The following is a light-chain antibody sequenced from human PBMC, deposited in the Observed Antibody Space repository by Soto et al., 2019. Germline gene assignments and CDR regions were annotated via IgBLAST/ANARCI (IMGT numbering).Light chain of an antibody. CDR1: NIGTKS. V-gene: IGLV3-21*02. J-gene: IGLJ3*02. CDR2: NDS. Sequence: SSELSQPPSVSVAPGQTARITCGGNNIGTKSVHWYQQKPGQAPVLVVFNDSDRPSGIPERFSGSNSGDTATTATLTISRVEAGDEADYYCQVWDSSSEWVFGGGTKVTVL. CDR3: QVWDSSSEWV.